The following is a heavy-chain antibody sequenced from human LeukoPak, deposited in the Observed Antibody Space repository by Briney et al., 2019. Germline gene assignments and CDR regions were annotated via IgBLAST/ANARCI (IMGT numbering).Heavy chain of an antibody. Sequence: KDGESLKISCKGSGYSFTSYWIGWVRQMPGKGLEWMGIIYPGDSDTRYSPSFQGQVTISADKSISTAYLQWSSLKASDTAMYYCARRTYYYDSSGYSNWFDPWGQGTLVTVSS. V-gene: IGHV5-51*01. D-gene: IGHD3-22*01. CDR3: ARRTYYYDSSGYSNWFDP. J-gene: IGHJ5*02. CDR2: IYPGDSDT. CDR1: GYSFTSYW.